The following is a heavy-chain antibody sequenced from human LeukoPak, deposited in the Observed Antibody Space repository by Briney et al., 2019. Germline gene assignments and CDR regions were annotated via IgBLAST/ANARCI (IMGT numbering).Heavy chain of an antibody. Sequence: SETLSLTCTVSSGSISSGGYYWSWIRQPPGKGLEWIGYIYHSGSTYYNPSLKSRVTISVDRSKNQFSLKLSSVTAADTAVYYCAREERRNLPDYWGQGTLVTVSS. J-gene: IGHJ4*02. CDR2: IYHSGST. D-gene: IGHD1-14*01. CDR1: SGSISSGGYY. CDR3: AREERRNLPDY. V-gene: IGHV4-30-2*01.